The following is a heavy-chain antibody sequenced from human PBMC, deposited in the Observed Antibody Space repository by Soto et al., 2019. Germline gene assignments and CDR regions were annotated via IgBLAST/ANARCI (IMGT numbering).Heavy chain of an antibody. D-gene: IGHD4-17*01. J-gene: IGHJ4*02. CDR1: GFTFSRSW. CDR2: IYIDGSGT. Sequence: EVQLVESGGGLVQPGGSLRLSCVASGFTFSRSWRHWVRQAPGKGLVWVSRIYIDGSGTSYADSVKGRFIISRDNAKNTLYLQMNSLRAEDTAVYYCVKNYGDYVYWGQGTLVSVSS. V-gene: IGHV3-74*01. CDR3: VKNYGDYVY.